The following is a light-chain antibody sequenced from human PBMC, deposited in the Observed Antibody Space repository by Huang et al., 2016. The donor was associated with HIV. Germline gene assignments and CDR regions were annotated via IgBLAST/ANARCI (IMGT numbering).Light chain of an antibody. CDR2: SAS. J-gene: IGKJ5*01. CDR1: QNINTY. Sequence: IQMTQSPTSLSASIGDRVSIACRASQNINTYLNWYQQKPGKAPKLLIPSASTLHSGVPSRFIGSGSGTDFTLTIRGLQLDDFATYYCQQSYSALSSFGPGTRL. V-gene: IGKV1-39*01. CDR3: QQSYSALSS.